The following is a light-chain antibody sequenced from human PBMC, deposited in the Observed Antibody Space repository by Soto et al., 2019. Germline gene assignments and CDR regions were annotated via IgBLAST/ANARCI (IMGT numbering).Light chain of an antibody. CDR3: QHYAGGPTIT. CDR1: QSVMNNY. CDR2: GAS. Sequence: TDSPFTVSLSPGERATLSCRASQSVMNNYLAWYQQKPGQAPRLLMYGASNRATGIPDRFSGSGFGTDFTLTISRLEPEEFALTYCQHYAGGPTITFGRGTRLEI. V-gene: IGKV3-20*01. J-gene: IGKJ5*01.